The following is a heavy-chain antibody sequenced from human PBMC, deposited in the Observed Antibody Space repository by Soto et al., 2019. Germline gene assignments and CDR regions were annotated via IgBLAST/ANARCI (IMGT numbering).Heavy chain of an antibody. CDR3: ARDLYYYDSSGYEYYYYGMDV. J-gene: IGHJ6*02. V-gene: IGHV1-2*02. CDR2: INPNSGGT. Sequence: ASVKVSCKASGYTFTGYYMHWVRQAPGQGLEWMGWINPNSGGTNYAQKFQGRVTMTRDTSISTAYMELSRLRSDDTAVYYCARDLYYYDSSGYEYYYYGMDVWGQGTTVTVS. D-gene: IGHD3-22*01. CDR1: GYTFTGYY.